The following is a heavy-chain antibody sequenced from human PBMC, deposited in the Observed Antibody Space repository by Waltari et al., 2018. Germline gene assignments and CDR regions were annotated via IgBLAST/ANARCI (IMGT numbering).Heavy chain of an antibody. Sequence: EVQLVESGGGLVQPGGSLRLSCAASRFTFSTYWMNRVRQARGGGLVWVSRIISDGSTTNYADSVKGRFTISRDNAKNTLYLQMNSLRAEDTAVYYCTRTLAMDVWGQGTTVTVSS. V-gene: IGHV3-74*01. CDR2: IISDGSTT. J-gene: IGHJ6*02. CDR1: RFTFSTYW. D-gene: IGHD3-3*02. CDR3: TRTLAMDV.